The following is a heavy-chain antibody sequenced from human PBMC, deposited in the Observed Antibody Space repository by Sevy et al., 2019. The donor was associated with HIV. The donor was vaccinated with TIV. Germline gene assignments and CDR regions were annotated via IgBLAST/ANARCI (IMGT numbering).Heavy chain of an antibody. V-gene: IGHV4-38-2*01. CDR1: GYSISSGYY. CDR3: VRGSGGDRLDYYGLDV. Sequence: SETLSLTCVVSGYSISSGYYWGWVRQPPGKGLQWIGNIYHRGNTYYIPSLQGRATLSVETSKNQFSLKMTSVTATDTAVYYCVRGSGGDRLDYYGLDVWGQGTTVTVSS. CDR2: IYHRGNT. J-gene: IGHJ6*02. D-gene: IGHD2-15*01.